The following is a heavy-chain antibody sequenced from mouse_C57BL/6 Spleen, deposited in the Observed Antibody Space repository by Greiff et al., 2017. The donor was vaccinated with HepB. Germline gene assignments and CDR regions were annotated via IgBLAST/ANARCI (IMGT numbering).Heavy chain of an antibody. J-gene: IGHJ1*03. V-gene: IGHV1-26*01. Sequence: EVQLQQSGPELVKPGASVKISCKASGYTFTDYYMNWVKQSHGKSLEWIGDINPNNGGTSYNQKFKGKATLTVDKSSSTAYMELRSLTSEDSAVYYCARSGDYDVGGYFDVWGTGTTVTVSS. CDR2: INPNNGGT. CDR1: GYTFTDYY. D-gene: IGHD2-4*01. CDR3: ARSGDYDVGGYFDV.